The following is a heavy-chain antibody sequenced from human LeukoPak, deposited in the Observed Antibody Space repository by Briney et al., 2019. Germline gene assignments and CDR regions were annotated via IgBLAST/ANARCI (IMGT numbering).Heavy chain of an antibody. D-gene: IGHD3-10*01. CDR3: ARNHYYVPGSSDT. V-gene: IGHV3-21*06. CDR1: GFTFSSYW. Sequence: GGSLRLSCAASGFTFSSYWMHWVRQAPGKGLEWVSSISSSSIYINYADSVKGRFTISRDNARNSLYLQMNSLRGEDTAVYYCARNHYYVPGSSDTWGQGTMVTVSS. J-gene: IGHJ3*01. CDR2: ISSSSIYI.